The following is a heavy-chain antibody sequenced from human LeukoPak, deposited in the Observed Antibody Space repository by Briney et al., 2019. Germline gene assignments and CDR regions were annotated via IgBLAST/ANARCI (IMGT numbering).Heavy chain of an antibody. V-gene: IGHV3-21*01. CDR2: ISSSSSYI. J-gene: IGHJ1*01. CDR3: ASGDYYDSSGYYGFYFQH. CDR1: GFTFSSYS. Sequence: GGSLRLSCAAPGFTFSSYSMNWVRQAPGKGLEWVSSISSSSSYIYYADSVKGRFTISRDNAKNSLYLQMNSLRAEDTAVYYCASGDYYDSSGYYGFYFQHWGQGTLVTVSS. D-gene: IGHD3-22*01.